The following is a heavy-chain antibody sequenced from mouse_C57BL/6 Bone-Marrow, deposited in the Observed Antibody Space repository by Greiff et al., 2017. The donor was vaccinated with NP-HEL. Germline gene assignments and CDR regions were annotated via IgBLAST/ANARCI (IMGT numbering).Heavy chain of an antibody. CDR1: GYSITSGYY. Sequence: EVQRVESGPGLVKPSQSLSLTCSVTGYSITSGYYWNWIRQFPGNKLEWMGYISYDGSNNYNPSLKNPISITRDTSKNQFFLKLNSVTTEDTATYYCARGGFHYFDYWGQGTTLTVSS. CDR2: ISYDGSN. V-gene: IGHV3-6*01. CDR3: ARGGFHYFDY. J-gene: IGHJ2*01.